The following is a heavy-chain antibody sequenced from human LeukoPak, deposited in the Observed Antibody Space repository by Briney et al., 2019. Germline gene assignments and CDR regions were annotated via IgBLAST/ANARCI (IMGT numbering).Heavy chain of an antibody. CDR1: GGSISSYY. CDR2: IYYSGST. D-gene: IGHD6-6*01. Sequence: PSETLSLTCTVSGGSISSYYWSWIRQPPGKGLEWIGYIYYSGSTNYNPSLKSRVTISVDTSKNQFSLKLSSVTAADTAVYYCARALIIAARLNWFDPWGQGTLVTVSS. J-gene: IGHJ5*02. CDR3: ARALIIAARLNWFDP. V-gene: IGHV4-59*01.